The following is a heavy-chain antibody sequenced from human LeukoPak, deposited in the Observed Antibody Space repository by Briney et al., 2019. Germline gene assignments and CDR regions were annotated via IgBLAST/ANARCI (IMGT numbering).Heavy chain of an antibody. CDR2: IYTSGST. CDR1: GGSFSDYY. D-gene: IGHD6-6*01. CDR3: ARAGDSSSSGKLDY. Sequence: SETLSLTCTVSGGSFSDYYWSWIRQPAGKGLEWIGRIYTSGSTNYNPSLKSRVTMSLDMSKNQFSLKLNSVTAADTAVYYCARAGDSSSSGKLDYWGQGTLVTVSS. V-gene: IGHV4-4*07. J-gene: IGHJ4*02.